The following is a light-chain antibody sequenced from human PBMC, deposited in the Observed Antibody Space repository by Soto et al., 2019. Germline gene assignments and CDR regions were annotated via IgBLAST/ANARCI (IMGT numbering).Light chain of an antibody. CDR3: SSFAGNNNLV. Sequence: QSALTQPPSASGSPGQSVTISCTGTSSDVGGYNYVSWYQQHPGKAPKLMISEVSKRPSGVPDRFSGSKSGNTASLTVSGLQAEDVADYYCSSFAGNNNLVFGGGTNLTVL. J-gene: IGLJ2*01. V-gene: IGLV2-8*01. CDR2: EVS. CDR1: SSDVGGYNY.